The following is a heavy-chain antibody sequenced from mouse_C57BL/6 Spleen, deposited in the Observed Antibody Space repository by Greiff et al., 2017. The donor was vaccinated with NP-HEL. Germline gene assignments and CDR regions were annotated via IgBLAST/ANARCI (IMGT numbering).Heavy chain of an antibody. D-gene: IGHD1-1*01. CDR1: GFNIKDYY. CDR3: TTDYYGSSYLYYYAMDY. Sequence: VQLKESGAELVRPGASVKLSCTASGFNIKDYYMHWVKQRPEQGLEWIGRIDPEDGDTEYAPKFQGKATMTADTSSNTAYLQLSSLTSEDTAVYYCTTDYYGSSYLYYYAMDYWGQGTSVTVSS. CDR2: IDPEDGDT. V-gene: IGHV14-1*01. J-gene: IGHJ4*01.